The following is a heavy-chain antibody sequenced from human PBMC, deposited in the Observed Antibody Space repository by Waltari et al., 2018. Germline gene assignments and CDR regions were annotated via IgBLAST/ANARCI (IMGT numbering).Heavy chain of an antibody. Sequence: QVQLQESCPGLVKHSLTLSLTCTVSGCSISSGSYYLSWIRQPAGKGLEWIGRNYTSGSTNYNPSLKSRVTISVDTSKNQFSLKLSSVTAADTAVYYCARESRGLGVDYWGQGTLVTVSS. J-gene: IGHJ4*02. D-gene: IGHD3-10*01. V-gene: IGHV4-61*02. CDR3: ARESRGLGVDY. CDR2: NYTSGST. CDR1: GCSISSGSYY.